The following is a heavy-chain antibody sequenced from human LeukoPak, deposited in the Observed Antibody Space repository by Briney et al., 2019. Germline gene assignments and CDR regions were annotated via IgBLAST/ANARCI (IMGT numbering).Heavy chain of an antibody. CDR3: ARIPRGRYEAY. CDR2: INPNSGGT. V-gene: IGHV1-2*02. D-gene: IGHD1-26*01. Sequence: GASVKVSCKASGYTFSGYYMYWVRQAPGQGLEWMGWINPNSGGTNYAQKFQGRVTMTRDTSTTTGYMKLSRLRSDDTAVYYCARIPRGRYEAYWGQGTLVTVSS. J-gene: IGHJ4*02. CDR1: GYTFSGYY.